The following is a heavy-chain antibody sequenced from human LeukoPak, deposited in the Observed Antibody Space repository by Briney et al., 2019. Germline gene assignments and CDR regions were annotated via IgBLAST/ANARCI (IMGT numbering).Heavy chain of an antibody. Sequence: SATLSLTCTVAAASISSYYWSSVRQPPGKGLEWSGYIYYSGRTNYNPSLKSRVTISVDTSKNQFSLKLSSVTAADTALYYCGRGSGNDYYGSGPIDKLFDPWGQGTLVTVSS. J-gene: IGHJ5*02. V-gene: IGHV4-59*01. CDR1: AASISSYY. CDR2: IYYSGRT. D-gene: IGHD3-10*01. CDR3: GRGSGNDYYGSGPIDKLFDP.